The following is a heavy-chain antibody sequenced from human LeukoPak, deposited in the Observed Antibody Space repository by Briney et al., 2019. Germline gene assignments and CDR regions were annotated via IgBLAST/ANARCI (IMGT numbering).Heavy chain of an antibody. CDR2: IRYDGNKK. V-gene: IGHV3-30*02. J-gene: IGHJ4*02. CDR1: GFTLSSYG. CDR3: AKDDY. Sequence: PGGSLRLSCAASGFTLSSYGMHWVRQAPGKGLDWVAFIRYDGNKKYYADSVKGRFTISRDSSKNTLYLQMNSLRAEDTAVYYCAKDDYWGQGTLVIVSS.